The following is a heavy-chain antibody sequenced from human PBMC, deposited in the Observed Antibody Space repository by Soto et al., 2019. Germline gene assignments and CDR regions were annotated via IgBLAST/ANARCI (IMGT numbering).Heavy chain of an antibody. CDR2: IYYSGST. V-gene: IGHV4-61*01. CDR1: GGSISSGCYY. J-gene: IGHJ6*02. Sequence: SETLSLTCTVSGGSISSGCYYWSWIRQPPGKGLEWIGYIYYSGSTNYNPSLKSRVTISVDTSKNQFSLKLSSVTAADTAVYYCARHGLTYYDYVWGSYGVSRQSPYGMDVWGQGTTVTVSS. D-gene: IGHD3-16*01. CDR3: ARHGLTYYDYVWGSYGVSRQSPYGMDV.